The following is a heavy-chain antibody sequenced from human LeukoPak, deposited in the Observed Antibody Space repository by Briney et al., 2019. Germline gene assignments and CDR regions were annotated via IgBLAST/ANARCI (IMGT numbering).Heavy chain of an antibody. Sequence: ASVKVSCKASGYTFSAYYMHWVRQTPGQGLEWMGWINPDSGGTHCPQDFQGRVTVTRDTSINTAYMELSRLTSDDTAIYYCTRAQRSSGHPLFFDFWGQGTLVAVSS. CDR2: INPDSGGT. D-gene: IGHD3-22*01. CDR1: GYTFSAYY. J-gene: IGHJ4*02. V-gene: IGHV1-2*02. CDR3: TRAQRSSGHPLFFDF.